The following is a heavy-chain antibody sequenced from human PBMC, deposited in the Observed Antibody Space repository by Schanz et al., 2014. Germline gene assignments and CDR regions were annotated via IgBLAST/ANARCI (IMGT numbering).Heavy chain of an antibody. CDR1: GGSISSYY. V-gene: IGHV4-59*12. Sequence: QLQLQESGPGLVKPSETLSLTCTVSGGSISSYYWSWIRQPPGKGLEWIGYIYYSGDTNYNPSLKSRVTISVDTSKIQFSLRLSSVTAADTAVYYCARARSWPDYWGQGTLVTVSS. CDR3: ARARSWPDY. CDR2: IYYSGDT. D-gene: IGHD6-13*01. J-gene: IGHJ4*03.